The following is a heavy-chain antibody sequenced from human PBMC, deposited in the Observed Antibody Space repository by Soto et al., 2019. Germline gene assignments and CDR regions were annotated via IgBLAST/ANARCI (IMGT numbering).Heavy chain of an antibody. V-gene: IGHV4-59*08. D-gene: IGHD1-26*01. Sequence: QVQLQESGPGLVKPSETLSLTCTVSGGTISSWYWSWIRQPPGKGLEWIGYIYYSGSTHCNPSLKSRVTISVDTSKNQFSLKLSSVTAADPAVYYCARRYGSAIDYWGQGTLVTVSS. CDR1: GGTISSWY. CDR3: ARRYGSAIDY. CDR2: IYYSGST. J-gene: IGHJ4*02.